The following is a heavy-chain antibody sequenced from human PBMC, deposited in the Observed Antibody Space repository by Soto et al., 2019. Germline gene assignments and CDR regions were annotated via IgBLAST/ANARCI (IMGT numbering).Heavy chain of an antibody. CDR2: INPNSGGT. Sequence: ASVKVSCKASGYTFTGYYMHWVRQAPGQGLEWMGWINPNSGGTNYAQKFQGWVTMTRDTSISTAYMELSRLRSDDTAVYYCARDYHSSSSNWFDPWGQGTLVTVS. CDR1: GYTFTGYY. D-gene: IGHD6-6*01. J-gene: IGHJ5*02. CDR3: ARDYHSSSSNWFDP. V-gene: IGHV1-2*04.